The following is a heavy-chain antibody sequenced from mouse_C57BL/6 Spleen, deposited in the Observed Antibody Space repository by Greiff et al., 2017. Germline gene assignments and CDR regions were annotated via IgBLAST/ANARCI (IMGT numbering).Heavy chain of an antibody. D-gene: IGHD4-1*01. CDR3: ARDLSGTQYYYARDY. CDR1: GFTFSSYA. Sequence: EVMLVESGGGLVKPGGSLKLSCAASGFTFSSYAMSWVRQTPEKRLEWVATISDGGSYTYYPDNVKGRFTISRDNAKNNLYQQMSHLKSEDTAMYYCARDLSGTQYYYARDYWGQGTSVTVSA. J-gene: IGHJ4*01. V-gene: IGHV5-4*01. CDR2: ISDGGSYT.